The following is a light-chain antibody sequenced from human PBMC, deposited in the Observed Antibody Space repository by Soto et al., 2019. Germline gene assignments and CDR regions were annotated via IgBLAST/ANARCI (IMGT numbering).Light chain of an antibody. V-gene: IGKV1-5*03. Sequence: DIQMTQSPSTLSASVGDRVTITCRASQSISSWLAWYQQKPGKAPKLLIYKASSLESGVPSRFSGSGSGTEFTITISSLQPDDFAPYYYQQYNSYSPLTFGGGTKVEIK. CDR1: QSISSW. J-gene: IGKJ4*01. CDR3: QQYNSYSPLT. CDR2: KAS.